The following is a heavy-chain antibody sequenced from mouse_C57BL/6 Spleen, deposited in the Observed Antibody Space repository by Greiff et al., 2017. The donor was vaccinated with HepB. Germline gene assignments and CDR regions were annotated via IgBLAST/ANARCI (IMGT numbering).Heavy chain of an antibody. CDR2: IYPRSGNT. CDR1: GYTFTSYG. D-gene: IGHD1-1*01. Sequence: QVQLQQSGAELARPGASVKLYCKASGYTFTSYGISWVKQRTGQGLEWIGEIYPRSGNTYYNEKFKGKATLTADKSSSTAYMELRSLTSEDSAVYFCARYYGYAMDYWGQGTSVTVSS. V-gene: IGHV1-81*01. J-gene: IGHJ4*01. CDR3: ARYYGYAMDY.